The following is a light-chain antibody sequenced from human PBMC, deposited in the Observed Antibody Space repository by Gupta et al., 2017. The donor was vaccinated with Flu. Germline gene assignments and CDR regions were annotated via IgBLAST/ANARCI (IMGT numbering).Light chain of an antibody. Sequence: QPALTQPASASGSPGQSITSSCTGTSSDVGGYKYVSWYQQHPGKAPKLMICEVSNRPSGVSNRFSGSKSGNTASLTITGLQAEDEADYYCSSKTSSSTLVFGGGTKLTVL. CDR3: SSKTSSSTLV. CDR2: EVS. V-gene: IGLV2-14*01. J-gene: IGLJ3*02. CDR1: SSDVGGYKY.